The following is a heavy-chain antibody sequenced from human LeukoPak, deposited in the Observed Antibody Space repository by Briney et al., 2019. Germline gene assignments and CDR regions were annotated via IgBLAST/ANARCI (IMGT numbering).Heavy chain of an antibody. CDR3: ARDLGEMATIFYYFDAFDI. CDR1: GGSFSGYY. CDR2: ISSSGSTI. D-gene: IGHD5-24*01. V-gene: IGHV3-11*04. Sequence: LSLTCAVYGGSFSGYYWSWIRQAPGKGLEWVSYISSSGSTIYYADSVKGRFTISRDNAKNSLYLQMNSLRAEDTAVYYCARDLGEMATIFYYFDAFDIWGQGTMVTVSS. J-gene: IGHJ3*02.